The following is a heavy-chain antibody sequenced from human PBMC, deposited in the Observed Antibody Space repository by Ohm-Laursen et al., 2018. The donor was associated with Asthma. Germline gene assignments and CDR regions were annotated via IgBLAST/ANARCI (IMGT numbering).Heavy chain of an antibody. D-gene: IGHD4-17*01. CDR1: GFTFTSYS. J-gene: IGHJ4*02. CDR3: ARSDYGDYYFDY. V-gene: IGHV3-21*01. CDR2: ISSSSSYI. Sequence: SLRLSCTASGFTFTSYSMNWVRQAPGKGLEWVSSISSSSSYIYYADSVKGRFTISRDNAKNSLHLQMNSLRAEDTAVYYCARSDYGDYYFDYWGQGTLVTVSS.